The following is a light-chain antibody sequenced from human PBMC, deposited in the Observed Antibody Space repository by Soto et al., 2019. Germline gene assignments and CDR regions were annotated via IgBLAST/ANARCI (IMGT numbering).Light chain of an antibody. CDR3: QHSSLSPWT. Sequence: DLPMTQSPSSLSASVGDRVTITCRASQSIFNYLNWYQQKPGKAPKLLIFATSNLQSGVPSRFSGSGSGTAFTLTISSLQLEDFATYSCQHSSLSPWTFGQGTKVEIK. V-gene: IGKV1-39*01. CDR2: ATS. CDR1: QSIFNY. J-gene: IGKJ1*01.